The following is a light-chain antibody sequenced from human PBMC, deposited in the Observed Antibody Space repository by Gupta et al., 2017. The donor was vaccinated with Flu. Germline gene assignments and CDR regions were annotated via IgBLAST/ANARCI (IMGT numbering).Light chain of an antibody. J-gene: IGKJ1*01. V-gene: IGKV4-1*01. CDR3: QQYDDTPRT. CDR1: QSVLYSSNNKNY. Sequence: SLGERATINCKSSQSVLYSSNNKNYLAWYQHKPGQPPKLLIYWASTRESGVPDRFNGSGSGTDFTLTISSLQAEDVAVYYCQQYDDTPRTFGQGTKLEIK. CDR2: WAS.